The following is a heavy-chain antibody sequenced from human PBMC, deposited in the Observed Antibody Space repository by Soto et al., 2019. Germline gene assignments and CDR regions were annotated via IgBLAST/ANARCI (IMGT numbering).Heavy chain of an antibody. CDR3: ARVGPVRRRDWFDP. J-gene: IGHJ5*02. CDR1: GYTFTSYA. Sequence: QVQLVQSGAEVKKPGASVKVSCKASGYTFTSYAITWVRQAPGQGLEWMGWISAYDGNANYAQNLQGRVTMTTDTSTSTAYMELTSLRSDDTAVYYCARVGPVRRRDWFDPWGQGTLVTVSS. CDR2: ISAYDGNA. V-gene: IGHV1-18*01.